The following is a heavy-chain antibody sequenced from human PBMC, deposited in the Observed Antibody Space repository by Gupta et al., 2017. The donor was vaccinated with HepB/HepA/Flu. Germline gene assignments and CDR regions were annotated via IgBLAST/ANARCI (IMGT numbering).Heavy chain of an antibody. CDR2: ILSDYTT. CDR1: GFTFSSHG. J-gene: IGHJ5*02. Sequence: EVQLVESGGDLVQPGGSLRLSCSASGFTFSSHGMTWVRQAPGKGLEWVSTILSDYTTYYADSVRGRFTISRDNSKNTLYLQMNSLRVEDTAVYSCARDLYGSGDLWGQGTLVTGSS. D-gene: IGHD3-10*01. V-gene: IGHV3-23*04. CDR3: ARDLYGSGDL.